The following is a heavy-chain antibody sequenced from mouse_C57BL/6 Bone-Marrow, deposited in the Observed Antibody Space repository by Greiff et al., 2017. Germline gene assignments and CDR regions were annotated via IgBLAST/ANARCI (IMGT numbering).Heavy chain of an antibody. CDR1: GFNIKDDY. CDR3: TTVSLVLRSAMDY. V-gene: IGHV14-4*01. J-gene: IGHJ4*01. Sequence: VQLQQSGAELVRPGASVKLSCTASGFNIKDDYMHWVKQRPEQGLEWIGWIDPENGDTEYASKFQGKATITADTSSNTAYLQLSSLTSEDTAVYYCTTVSLVLRSAMDYWGQGTSVTVSS. D-gene: IGHD1-1*01. CDR2: IDPENGDT.